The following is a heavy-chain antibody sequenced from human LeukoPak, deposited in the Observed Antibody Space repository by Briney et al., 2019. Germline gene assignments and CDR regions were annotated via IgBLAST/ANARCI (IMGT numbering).Heavy chain of an antibody. V-gene: IGHV4-39*01. D-gene: IGHD5-18*01. CDR3: ARQTWIELWHFDY. Sequence: SETLSRTCTVSGDSIGSSSYYWAWIRQPPGKGLEWIGSIYYSGSTYYTPSLKSRVTISIETSKNKFSLKVSSVTAADTAVYYCARQTWIELWHFDYWGQGALVTVSS. J-gene: IGHJ4*02. CDR2: IYYSGST. CDR1: GDSIGSSSYY.